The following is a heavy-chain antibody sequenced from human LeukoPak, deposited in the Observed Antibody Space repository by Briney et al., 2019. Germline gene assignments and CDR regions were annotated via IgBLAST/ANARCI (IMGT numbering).Heavy chain of an antibody. CDR2: ISAYNGNT. CDR3: ATVGHRNWSPY. V-gene: IGHV1-18*01. CDR1: GYTFTSYG. D-gene: IGHD1-1*01. Sequence: AASVKVSCKASGYTFTSYGISWVRQAPGQGLEWMGWISAYNGNTNYAQKLQGRVTMTTDTSTSTAYMELSSLRSEDTAVYYCATVGHRNWSPYWGQGTLVTVSS. J-gene: IGHJ4*02.